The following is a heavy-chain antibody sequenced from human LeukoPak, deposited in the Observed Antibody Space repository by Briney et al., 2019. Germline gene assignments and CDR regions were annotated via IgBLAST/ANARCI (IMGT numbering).Heavy chain of an antibody. J-gene: IGHJ3*02. CDR3: AREKTLIVGATTDAFDI. CDR1: GYTFTGYY. V-gene: IGHV1-2*02. Sequence: ASVKVSCKASGYTFTGYYMHWVRQAPGQGLEWVGWINLNSGGTNYAQKFQGRVTMTRDTSISTAYMELSRLRSDDTAVYYRAREKTLIVGATTDAFDIWGQGTMVTVSS. D-gene: IGHD1-26*01. CDR2: INLNSGGT.